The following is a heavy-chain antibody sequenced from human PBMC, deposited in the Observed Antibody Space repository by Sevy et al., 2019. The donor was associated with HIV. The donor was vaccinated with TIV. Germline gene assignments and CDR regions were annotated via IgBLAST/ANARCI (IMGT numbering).Heavy chain of an antibody. J-gene: IGHJ2*01. Sequence: SETLSLTCTVSAVSITDYYWSWIRQPPGKGLEWIANIHYTGSTNYKPSLQSRVTISLDTSKNQFSLKLNSVTAADTAVYYCAGDWGTPAAHYWYFDLWGRGTLVTVSS. CDR3: AGDWGTPAAHYWYFDL. D-gene: IGHD2-2*01. CDR2: IHYTGST. CDR1: AVSITDYY. V-gene: IGHV4-59*01.